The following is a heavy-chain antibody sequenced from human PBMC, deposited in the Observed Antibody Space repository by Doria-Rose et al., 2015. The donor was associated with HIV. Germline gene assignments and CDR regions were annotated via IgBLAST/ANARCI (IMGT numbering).Heavy chain of an antibody. V-gene: IGHV4-39*07. D-gene: IGHD3-3*01. CDR2: IYYSGST. J-gene: IGHJ3*02. CDR1: GGSVSSSSYY. Sequence: SLTCTVSGGSVSSSSYYWGWVRQPPGKGLEWIGNIYYSGSTYYNPSLKSRVTISIDTSKNQFSQKVSSVTAADTAVYYCARGLPGGQFLEWFWAFDIWGRGTMVTVSS. CDR3: ARGLPGGQFLEWFWAFDI.